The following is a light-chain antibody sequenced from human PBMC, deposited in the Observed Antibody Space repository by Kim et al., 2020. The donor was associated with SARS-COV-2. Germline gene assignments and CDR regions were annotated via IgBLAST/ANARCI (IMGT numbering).Light chain of an antibody. V-gene: IGKV1-5*03. CDR3: QQYSLYPIT. CDR2: EAS. CDR1: QRIDSW. J-gene: IGKJ5*01. Sequence: ASVGDRVTITCRASQRIDSWLAWYQQNPGKAPKLLIYEASSLESGVPSRFSGSGSGTEFTLTISSLQPDDAATYYCQQYSLYPITFGQGTRLEIK.